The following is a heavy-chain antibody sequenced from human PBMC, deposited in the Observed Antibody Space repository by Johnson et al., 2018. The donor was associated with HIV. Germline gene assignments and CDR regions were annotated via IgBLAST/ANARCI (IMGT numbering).Heavy chain of an antibody. D-gene: IGHD3-10*01. Sequence: EVQLMESGGGSVKTGGSLRLSCVASGLIFNNAWMSWVRQAPGKGLEWVGRINSKSDSGTTDYAAPVKGRFIISRDDSKNTLYLQMNSLKTEDTAVYYGTTIYALWFGEISVWGDAFDSWGQGTMVTVSS. V-gene: IGHV3-15*01. J-gene: IGHJ3*02. CDR2: INSKSDSGTT. CDR3: TTIYALWFGEISVWGDAFDS. CDR1: GLIFNNAW.